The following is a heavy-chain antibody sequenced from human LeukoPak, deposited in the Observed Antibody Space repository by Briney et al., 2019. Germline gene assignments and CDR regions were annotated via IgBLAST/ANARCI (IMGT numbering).Heavy chain of an antibody. CDR2: ISSSSSYI. D-gene: IGHD5-12*01. J-gene: IGHJ4*02. CDR1: GXTFSTYS. CDR3: AKGVATISYYFDY. Sequence: PGGSLRLSCAASGXTFSTYSMNWVRQAPGKGLEWVSSISSSSSYIYYADSVKGRFTISRDNAKNSLYLQMNSLRPEDTAVYYCAKGVATISYYFDYWGQGTLVTVSS. V-gene: IGHV3-21*04.